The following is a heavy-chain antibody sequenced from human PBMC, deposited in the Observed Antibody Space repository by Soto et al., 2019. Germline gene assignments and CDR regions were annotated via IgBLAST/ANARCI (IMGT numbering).Heavy chain of an antibody. V-gene: IGHV3-30-3*01. Sequence: QVQLVESGGGVVQPGRSLRLSCAASGFTFSSYAMNWVRQAPGKGLEWVTIISDDGSNKFYADSLKGRFTISRDNSKNTLYLQMNSLRVEDTAVYYCARDHMVQGAIDYWGQGILVRLL. D-gene: IGHD3-10*01. CDR3: ARDHMVQGAIDY. CDR1: GFTFSSYA. CDR2: ISDDGSNK. J-gene: IGHJ4*02.